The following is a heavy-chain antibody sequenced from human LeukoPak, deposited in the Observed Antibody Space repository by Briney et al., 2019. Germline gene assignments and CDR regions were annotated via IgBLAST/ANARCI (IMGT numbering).Heavy chain of an antibody. Sequence: PSETLSLTCAVCGGSFSGYYWSWIRQPPGKGLEWIGEINHSGSTNYNPSLKSRVTISVDTSKNQFSLKLSSVTAADTAVYYCARVGGSRPIDFWGQGTLVTVSS. J-gene: IGHJ4*02. CDR3: ARVGGSRPIDF. CDR2: INHSGST. CDR1: GGSFSGYY. D-gene: IGHD1-26*01. V-gene: IGHV4-34*01.